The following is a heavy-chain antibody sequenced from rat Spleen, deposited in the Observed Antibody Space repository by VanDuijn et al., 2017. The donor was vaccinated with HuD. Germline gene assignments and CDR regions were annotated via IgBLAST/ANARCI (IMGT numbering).Heavy chain of an antibody. Sequence: EVQLVESGGGLVQPGRSLKLSCAASGFTFSNHYMAWVRQAPKKGLEWVVTISSSGSSTYYRDPEKGRFTISRDNAKSTLYLQMDSLRSEDTATYYCTRLYYSNWFAYWGQGTLVTVSS. V-gene: IGHV5-7*01. CDR1: GFTFSNHY. CDR3: TRLYYSNWFAY. J-gene: IGHJ3*01. D-gene: IGHD1-1*01. CDR2: ISSSGSST.